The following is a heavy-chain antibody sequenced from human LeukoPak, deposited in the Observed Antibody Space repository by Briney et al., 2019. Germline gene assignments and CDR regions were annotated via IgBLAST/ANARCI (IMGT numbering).Heavy chain of an antibody. CDR3: ARDVGGGWLQS. CDR1: GGSITSGDYY. J-gene: IGHJ4*02. V-gene: IGHV4-31*03. D-gene: IGHD5-24*01. Sequence: SQTLSLTCTVSGGSITSGDYYWSWIRQHPGKGLEWIGYIYYSGSTYYNPSLKSRVTLSVDTSKNQFSLKLSSVTAADPAVYYCARDVGGGWLQSWGQGTLVTVSS. CDR2: IYYSGST.